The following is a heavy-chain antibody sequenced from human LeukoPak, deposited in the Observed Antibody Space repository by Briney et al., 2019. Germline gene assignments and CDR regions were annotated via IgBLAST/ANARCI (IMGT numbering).Heavy chain of an antibody. V-gene: IGHV5-51*01. CDR3: ARQSRVSGSWYIIDY. CDR1: GYSFISYW. D-gene: IGHD6-13*01. J-gene: IGHJ4*02. Sequence: GESLKISCKGSGYSFISYWIGWVRQMPGKGLEWMGIIHPGDSEPTYSPSFQGQVSISADKSISTAYLQWSSLKASDTAMYYCARQSRVSGSWYIIDYRGQGTLVTVSS. CDR2: IHPGDSEP.